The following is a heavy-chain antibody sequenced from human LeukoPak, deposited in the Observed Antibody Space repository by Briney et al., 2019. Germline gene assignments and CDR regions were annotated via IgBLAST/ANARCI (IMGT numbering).Heavy chain of an antibody. CDR3: ARGESSGWSDY. CDR2: IYYSGST. CDR1: GGSISSYY. Sequence: PSETLSLTCTVSGGSISSYYWSWIRQPPGKGLEWIGYIYYSGSTNYNPSLKSRVTISVDTSKNQFSLKLSSVTAAGTAVYYCARGESSGWSDYWGQGTLVTVSS. D-gene: IGHD6-19*01. J-gene: IGHJ4*02. V-gene: IGHV4-59*01.